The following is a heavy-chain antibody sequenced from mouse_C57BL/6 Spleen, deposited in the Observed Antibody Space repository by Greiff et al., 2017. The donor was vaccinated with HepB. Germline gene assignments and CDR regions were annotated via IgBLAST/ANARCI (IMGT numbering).Heavy chain of an antibody. D-gene: IGHD2-2*01. CDR2: ISSGGSYT. CDR3: ARHPYGYEQGFAY. V-gene: IGHV5-6*01. CDR1: GFTFSSYG. J-gene: IGHJ3*01. Sequence: SGGDLVKPGGSLKLSCAASGFTFSSYGMSWVRQTPDKRLEWVATISSGGSYTYYPDSVKGRFTISRDNAKNTLYLQMSSLKSEDTAMYYCARHPYGYEQGFAYWGQGTLVTVSA.